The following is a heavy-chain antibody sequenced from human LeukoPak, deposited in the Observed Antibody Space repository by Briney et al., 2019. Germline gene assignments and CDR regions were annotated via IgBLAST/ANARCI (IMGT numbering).Heavy chain of an antibody. D-gene: IGHD1-26*01. CDR1: GFTFSRDW. Sequence: PAGALRLSCAASGFTFSRDWMGWVRQAPGKGLGWVANIKQDGSEKYYVDSVKGRFAISRDNAKNSLYLQMNSLRAEDTAVYYCARDRVGAFDYWGQGTLVTVSS. J-gene: IGHJ4*02. V-gene: IGHV3-7*01. CDR3: ARDRVGAFDY. CDR2: IKQDGSEK.